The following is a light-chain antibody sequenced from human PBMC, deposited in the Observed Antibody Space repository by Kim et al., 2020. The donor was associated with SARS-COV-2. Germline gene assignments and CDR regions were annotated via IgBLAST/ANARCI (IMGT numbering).Light chain of an antibody. CDR2: LAS. Sequence: EPASISCRSSQSLLHSNGYNYLDWYVQKPGQSPQLLIYLASNRISGVPDRFSGGGSGTDFTLKISRVEAEDVGVYYCMQGLQTLTFGGGTKVDIK. CDR1: QSLLHSNGYNY. J-gene: IGKJ4*01. CDR3: MQGLQTLT. V-gene: IGKV2-28*01.